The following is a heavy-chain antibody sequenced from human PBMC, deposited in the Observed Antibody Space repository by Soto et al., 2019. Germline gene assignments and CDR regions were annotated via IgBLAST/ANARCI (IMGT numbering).Heavy chain of an antibody. Sequence: PGGSLRLSCEVSGFTFSIYAMSWVRQAPGKGLDWASSITGKDGRTFYSDSVKGRFTISRDNAKNTLYLQLSTLRADDTAVYYCAKDAFSEHTNTWLHYWGRGTLVTVSS. CDR1: GFTFSIYA. CDR2: ITGKDGRT. CDR3: AKDAFSEHTNTWLHY. V-gene: IGHV3-23*01. D-gene: IGHD2-2*01. J-gene: IGHJ4*02.